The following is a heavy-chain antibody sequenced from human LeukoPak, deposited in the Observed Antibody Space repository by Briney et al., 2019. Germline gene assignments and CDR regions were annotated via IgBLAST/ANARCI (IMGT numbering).Heavy chain of an antibody. CDR1: GFTFSNAW. J-gene: IGHJ4*02. V-gene: IGHV3-15*01. Sequence: GGSLRLSCAASGFTFSNAWMSWVRQAPGKGLEWVGRIKSKTDGGTTDYAAPVKGRFTISRGDSKNTLYLQMNSLKTEDTAVYYCTTPRYSSSWYYFDYWGQGTLVTVSS. D-gene: IGHD6-13*01. CDR2: IKSKTDGGTT. CDR3: TTPRYSSSWYYFDY.